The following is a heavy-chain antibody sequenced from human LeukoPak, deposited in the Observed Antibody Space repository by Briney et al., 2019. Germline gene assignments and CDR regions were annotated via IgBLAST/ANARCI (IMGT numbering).Heavy chain of an antibody. D-gene: IGHD3-22*01. J-gene: IGHJ5*02. CDR1: GDSISSGAYW. V-gene: IGHV4-31*03. Sequence: SETLSLTCTVSGDSISSGAYWWSWIRQLPGMGLEWIGNIFSSGSTYYNPSLKSRVTMSLDTSKNQFSLRLSSVTAADTAVYHCARARTYYYDSSGLNWFDPWGQGTLVTVSS. CDR2: IFSSGST. CDR3: ARARTYYYDSSGLNWFDP.